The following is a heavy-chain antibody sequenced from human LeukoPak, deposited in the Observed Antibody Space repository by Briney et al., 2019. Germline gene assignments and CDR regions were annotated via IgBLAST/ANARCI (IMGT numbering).Heavy chain of an antibody. Sequence: PGGSLRLSCAASGFTFSDYYMSRIRQAPGKGLEWVSYISSSSSYTNYADSVKGRFTISRDNAKNSLYLQMNSLRAEDTAVYYCARELAVVAATPYDAFDIWGQGTMVTVSS. V-gene: IGHV3-11*05. CDR2: ISSSSSYT. CDR1: GFTFSDYY. D-gene: IGHD2-15*01. CDR3: ARELAVVAATPYDAFDI. J-gene: IGHJ3*02.